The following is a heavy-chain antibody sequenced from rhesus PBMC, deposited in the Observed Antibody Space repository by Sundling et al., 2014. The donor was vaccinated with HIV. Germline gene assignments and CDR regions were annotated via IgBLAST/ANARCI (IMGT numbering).Heavy chain of an antibody. J-gene: IGHJ4*01. D-gene: IGHD3-9*01. V-gene: IGHV4-76*01. CDR2: LYGRGGNS. CDR3: ARSHQRNEDDYHLGN. CDR1: GGSISGGYG. Sequence: QVQLQESGPGLLKPSETLSLTCAVSGGSISGGYGWGWIRQAPGKGLEWIGGLYGRGGNSYLSPSLKSRVIISTDTSKNHFSLKLTSVTAADTAVYYCARSHQRNEDDYHLGNWGQGVLVTVSS.